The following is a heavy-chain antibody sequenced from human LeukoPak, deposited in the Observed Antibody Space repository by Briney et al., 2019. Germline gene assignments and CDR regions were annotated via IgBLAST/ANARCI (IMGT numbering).Heavy chain of an antibody. CDR1: GASIDTYY. CDR3: ASRSGWFTFDI. J-gene: IGHJ3*02. V-gene: IGHV4-59*01. D-gene: IGHD6-19*01. Sequence: PSETLSLTCTVSGASIDTYYWSWLRQPPGKGLEWIGYIFDSGDPNYNPSLKSRLTISLDTAKNQFSLRLRSVTAADTAVYYCASRSGWFTFDIWGQGTMVTVPS. CDR2: IFDSGDP.